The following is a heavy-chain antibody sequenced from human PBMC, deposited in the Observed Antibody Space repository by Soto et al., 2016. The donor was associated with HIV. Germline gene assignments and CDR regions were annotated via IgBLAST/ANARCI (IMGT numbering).Heavy chain of an antibody. Sequence: QVQLIQSGAEVKKPGASVKVSCKVSGYTLTELSMHWVRQAPGKGLEWMGGFAPEDDEIIYAQNFQGRVTMTEDTSTDTAYMELSSLTSEDSAVYYCARGPGVAVATRYFDYWGQGTLVTVSS. V-gene: IGHV1-24*01. J-gene: IGHJ4*02. CDR2: FAPEDDEI. D-gene: IGHD6-19*01. CDR1: GYTLTELS. CDR3: ARGPGVAVATRYFDY.